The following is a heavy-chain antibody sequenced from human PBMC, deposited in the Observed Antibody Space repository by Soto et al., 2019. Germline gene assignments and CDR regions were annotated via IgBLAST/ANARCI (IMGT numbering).Heavy chain of an antibody. CDR1: GGSFSGYY. Sequence: SETLSLTCAVYGGSFSGYYWSWIRQPPGKGLEWIGEINHSGSTNYNPSLKSRVTISVDTSKNQFSLKLSSVTAADTAVYYCARVTMATSYYFDYWGQGTLVTVSS. CDR2: INHSGST. V-gene: IGHV4-34*01. D-gene: IGHD5-12*01. J-gene: IGHJ4*02. CDR3: ARVTMATSYYFDY.